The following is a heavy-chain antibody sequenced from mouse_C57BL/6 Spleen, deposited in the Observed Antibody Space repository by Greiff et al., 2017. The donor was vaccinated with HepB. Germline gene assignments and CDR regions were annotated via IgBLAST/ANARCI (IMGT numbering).Heavy chain of an antibody. CDR3: TRGYYYGSPYYFDY. V-gene: IGHV1-15*01. Sequence: QVQLQQSGAELVRPGASVTLSCKASGYTFTDYEMHWVKQTPVHGLEWIGAIDPETGGTAYNQKFKGKDILTADKSSSTAYMELRSLTSEDTAVYYCTRGYYYGSPYYFDYWGQGTTLTVSS. CDR1: GYTFTDYE. CDR2: IDPETGGT. J-gene: IGHJ2*01. D-gene: IGHD1-1*01.